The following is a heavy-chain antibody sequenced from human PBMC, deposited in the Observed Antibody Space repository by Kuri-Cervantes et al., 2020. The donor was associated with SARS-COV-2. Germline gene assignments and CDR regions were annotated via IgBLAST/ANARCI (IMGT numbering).Heavy chain of an antibody. Sequence: SKTLSLTCAVSGVSVSGGTYYWSWIRQPAGKGLEWIGYVYTNGRTNYNPSLKSRVTISVDTSKNQFSLRLSSVTAADTAIYYCAREDTSTIDFWGQGTLVTVSS. CDR3: AREDTSTIDF. CDR1: GVSVSGGTYY. J-gene: IGHJ4*02. CDR2: VYTNGRT. V-gene: IGHV4-61*09. D-gene: IGHD2-2*01.